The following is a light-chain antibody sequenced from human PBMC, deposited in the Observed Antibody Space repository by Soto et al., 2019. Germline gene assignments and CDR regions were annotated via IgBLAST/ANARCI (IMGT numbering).Light chain of an antibody. J-gene: IGKJ5*01. CDR2: KVS. V-gene: IGKV1-5*03. CDR1: QEIDNW. Sequence: DIQMTQSPSTLSVSVGDRVTITCRASQEIDNWLAWYQQKPRKAPKLLIYKVSNLESGVPSRFSGSESGTEFTLTISSLQPDDFATYYCQQYKSYSLISFGQGTRLEIK. CDR3: QQYKSYSLIS.